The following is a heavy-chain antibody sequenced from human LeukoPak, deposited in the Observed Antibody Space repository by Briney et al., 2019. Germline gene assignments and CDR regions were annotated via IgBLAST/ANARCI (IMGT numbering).Heavy chain of an antibody. Sequence: SETLSLTCTVSGGSISSSSYYWGWIRQPPGKGLEWIGSIYYSGSTYYNPSLKSRVTISVDTSKNQFSLKLSSVTAADTAVYYCAREGRPGDYDYVWGSFPEASFDYWGQGTLVTVSS. CDR2: IYYSGST. V-gene: IGHV4-39*07. J-gene: IGHJ4*02. D-gene: IGHD3-16*01. CDR1: GGSISSSSYY. CDR3: AREGRPGDYDYVWGSFPEASFDY.